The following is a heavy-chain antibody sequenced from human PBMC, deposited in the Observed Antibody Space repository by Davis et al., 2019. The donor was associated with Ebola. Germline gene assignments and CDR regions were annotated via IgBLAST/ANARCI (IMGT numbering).Heavy chain of an antibody. CDR3: ARGDTVTTFFYYYGMDV. V-gene: IGHV3-33*01. Sequence: GESLKISCAASGFTFSSYGMHWVRQAPGKGLEWVAVIWYDGSNKYYADSVKGRFTISRDNSKNTLYLQMNSLRAEDTAVYYCARGDTVTTFFYYYGMDVWGQGTTVTVSS. CDR2: IWYDGSNK. CDR1: GFTFSSYG. D-gene: IGHD4-17*01. J-gene: IGHJ6*02.